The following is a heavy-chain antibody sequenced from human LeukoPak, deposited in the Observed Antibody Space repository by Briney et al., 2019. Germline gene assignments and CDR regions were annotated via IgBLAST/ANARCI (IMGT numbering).Heavy chain of an antibody. Sequence: PGGSLRLSCAASGFTFSSYSMNWVRQAPGKGLEWVSSISGSSSYIYYADSVKGRFTISRDNAKNSLYLQMNSLRAEDTAVYYFARDFWPDVVPAALADYWGQGTLVTVSS. CDR2: ISGSSSYI. CDR1: GFTFSSYS. V-gene: IGHV3-21*01. J-gene: IGHJ4*02. D-gene: IGHD2-2*01. CDR3: ARDFWPDVVPAALADY.